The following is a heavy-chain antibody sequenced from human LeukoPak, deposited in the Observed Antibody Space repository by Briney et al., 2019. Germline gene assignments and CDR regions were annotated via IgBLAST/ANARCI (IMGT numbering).Heavy chain of an antibody. V-gene: IGHV4-59*01. CDR2: IYYSGST. CDR1: GGSISSYY. Sequence: SETLSLTCTVSGGSISSYYWSWIRQPPGKGLEWIGYIYYSGSTNYNPSLKSRVTISVDTSKNQFSLKLSSVTAADTAVYYCAREGRHYDILTGPALFDPWGQGTLVTVSS. D-gene: IGHD3-9*01. CDR3: AREGRHYDILTGPALFDP. J-gene: IGHJ5*02.